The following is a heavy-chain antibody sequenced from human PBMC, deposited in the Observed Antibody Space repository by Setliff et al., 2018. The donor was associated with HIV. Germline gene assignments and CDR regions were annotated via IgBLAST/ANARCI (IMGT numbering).Heavy chain of an antibody. J-gene: IGHJ3*01. V-gene: IGHV5-51*01. CDR1: GYSFGDYW. CDR2: IFPADSDT. D-gene: IGHD3-22*01. Sequence: GESLKISCRGFGYSFGDYWIGWVRQKPGKGLEWTGIIFPADSDTRVSPSFQGQVSISADRSTYAAFLQWTSLKASDTGMYFCARHRVDTSMLVVKSPGAFDLWGQGTLVTVAS. CDR3: ARHRVDTSMLVVKSPGAFDL.